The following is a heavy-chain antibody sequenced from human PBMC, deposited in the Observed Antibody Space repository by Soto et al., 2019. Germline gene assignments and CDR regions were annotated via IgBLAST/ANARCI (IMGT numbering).Heavy chain of an antibody. J-gene: IGHJ4*02. D-gene: IGHD2-2*01. V-gene: IGHV3-30*04. CDR2: ISYDGSNK. CDR3: ARDSAYIVVVPAATRGGDFDY. Sequence: GGSLRLSCAASGFTFSSYAMHWVRQAPGKGLEWVAVISYDGSNKYYADSVKGRFTISRDNSKNTLYLQMNSLRAEDTAVYYCARDSAYIVVVPAATRGGDFDYWGQGTLVTVSS. CDR1: GFTFSSYA.